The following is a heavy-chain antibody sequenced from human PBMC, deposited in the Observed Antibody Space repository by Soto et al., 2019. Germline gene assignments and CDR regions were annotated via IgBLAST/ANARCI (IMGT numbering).Heavy chain of an antibody. CDR2: INPNSGGT. CDR1: GYTFTGYY. CDR3: ARGMGELRFLEWLNWFDP. J-gene: IGHJ5*02. V-gene: IGHV1-2*02. Sequence: ASVKVSRKASGYTFTGYYMHWVRQAPGQGLEWMGWINPNSGGTNYAQKFQGRVTMTRDTSISTAYMELSRLRSDDTAVYYCARGMGELRFLEWLNWFDPWGQGTLVTVSS. D-gene: IGHD3-3*01.